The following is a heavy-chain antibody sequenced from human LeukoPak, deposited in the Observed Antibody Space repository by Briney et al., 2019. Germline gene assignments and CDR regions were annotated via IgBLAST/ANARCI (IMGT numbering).Heavy chain of an antibody. D-gene: IGHD6-19*01. CDR3: ARRISVAGGRTAFDM. J-gene: IGHJ3*02. CDR1: GFTFDDYG. Sequence: GGSLRLSCAASGFTFDDYGMSWVRQAPGKGLEWISGINWNGAGISYGDSVKGRFTISRDNAKNSLYLQMNSLRDADTAFYYCARRISVAGGRTAFDMWGQGTMVTVSS. CDR2: INWNGAGI. V-gene: IGHV3-20*04.